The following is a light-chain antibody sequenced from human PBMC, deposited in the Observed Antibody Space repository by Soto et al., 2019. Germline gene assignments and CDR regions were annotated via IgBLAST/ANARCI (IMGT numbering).Light chain of an antibody. J-gene: IGLJ2*01. V-gene: IGLV2-14*01. CDR1: SSDVVTYKY. CDR2: EVS. CDR3: CSYAGSTTRVV. Sequence: QSVLTQAASVSGSPGQSITISCTGTSSDVVTYKYVSWYQQHPGKAPKLMIYEVSNRPSGVSDRFSGSKSGNTASLTISGLQAEDDADYYCCSYAGSTTRVVFGGGT.